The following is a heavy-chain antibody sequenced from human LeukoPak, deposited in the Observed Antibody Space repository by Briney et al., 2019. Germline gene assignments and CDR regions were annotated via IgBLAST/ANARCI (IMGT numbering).Heavy chain of an antibody. D-gene: IGHD4-23*01. CDR2: ISSSGSTI. CDR3: ARAEKGRWATVVTIDGAFDI. J-gene: IGHJ3*02. V-gene: IGHV3-11*04. Sequence: GGSLRLSCAASGFTFSDYYMSWIRQAPGKGLEWVSYISSSGSTIYYADSVKGRFTISRDNAKNSLYLQMNSLRAEDTAVYYCARAEKGRWATVVTIDGAFDIWGQGTMVTVSS. CDR1: GFTFSDYY.